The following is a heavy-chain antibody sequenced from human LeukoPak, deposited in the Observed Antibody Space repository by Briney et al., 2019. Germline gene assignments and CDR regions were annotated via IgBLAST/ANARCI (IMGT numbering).Heavy chain of an antibody. D-gene: IGHD3-10*01. J-gene: IGHJ4*02. CDR3: ARAKPKNMVRGLIMRRESRYYFDY. CDR2: IKQDGSAK. Sequence: GGSLRLSCAASGFTFNRYWMSWVRQAPGKELQWVANIKQDGSAKYYVDSVKGRFTISRDNAKNSLYLQMNSLRAEDTAVYYCARAKPKNMVRGLIMRRESRYYFDYWGQGTLVTVSS. CDR1: GFTFNRYW. V-gene: IGHV3-7*03.